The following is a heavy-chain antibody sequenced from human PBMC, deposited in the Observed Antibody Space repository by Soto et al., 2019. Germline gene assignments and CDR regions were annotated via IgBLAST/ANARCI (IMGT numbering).Heavy chain of an antibody. CDR1: GYSFTSYW. CDR3: ERWITMVRGVYWFDP. V-gene: IGHV5-51*01. J-gene: IGHJ5*02. Sequence: PGESLKISCKGSGYSFTSYWIGWVRQMPGKGLEWMGIIYPGDSDTIYSPSFQGQVTISADKSISTAYLQWSSLKASDTAMYYCERWITMVRGVYWFDPWGQGTLVTVSS. D-gene: IGHD3-10*01. CDR2: IYPGDSDT.